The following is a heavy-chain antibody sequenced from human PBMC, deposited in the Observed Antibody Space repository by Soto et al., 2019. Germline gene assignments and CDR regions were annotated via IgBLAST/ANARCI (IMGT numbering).Heavy chain of an antibody. J-gene: IGHJ6*02. Sequence: SETLSLTCAVSGGSISSSNWWSWVRQPPGKGLEWIGEIYHSGSTNYNPSLKSRVTISVDKSKNQFSLKLSSVTAADTAEYYCARATLVVAGTFGIYYYYGMDVWGQGTTVTVSS. CDR1: GGSISSSNW. CDR2: IYHSGST. D-gene: IGHD3-16*01. CDR3: ARATLVVAGTFGIYYYYGMDV. V-gene: IGHV4-4*02.